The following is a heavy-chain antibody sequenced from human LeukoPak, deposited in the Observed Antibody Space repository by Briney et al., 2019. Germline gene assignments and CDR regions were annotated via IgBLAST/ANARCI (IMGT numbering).Heavy chain of an antibody. D-gene: IGHD5-18*01. Sequence: SETLSLTCTVSGGSISSGSYYWSWIRQPAGKGLEWIGRVYTSGSTNYNPSLRSRVTISVDTSKNQFSLKLSSVTAADTVVYYCARSVDTAMVTSGGYFDYWGQGTLVTVSS. CDR2: VYTSGST. V-gene: IGHV4-61*02. CDR3: ARSVDTAMVTSGGYFDY. CDR1: GGSISSGSYY. J-gene: IGHJ4*02.